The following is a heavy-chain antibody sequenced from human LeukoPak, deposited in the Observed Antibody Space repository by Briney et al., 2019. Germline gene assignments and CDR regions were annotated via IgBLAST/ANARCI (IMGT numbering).Heavy chain of an antibody. J-gene: IGHJ4*02. CDR2: IWYDGSNK. CDR3: AREGAPYSSSWYVDY. D-gene: IGHD6-13*01. V-gene: IGHV3-33*01. CDR1: GFTFSSYG. Sequence: PGRSLRLSCAASGFTFSSYGMHWVRQAPDKGLEWVAVIWYDGSNKYYADSVKGRFTISRDNSKNTLYLQMNSLRAEDTAVYYCAREGAPYSSSWYVDYWGQGTLVTVSS.